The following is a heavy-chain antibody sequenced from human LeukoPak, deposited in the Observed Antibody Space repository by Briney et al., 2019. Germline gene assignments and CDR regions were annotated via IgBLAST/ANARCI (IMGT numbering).Heavy chain of an antibody. D-gene: IGHD4-11*01. CDR2: IYSGGST. Sequence: QPGGSLRLSCAASGFTVSSNYMSWVRQAPGKGLEWVSVIYSGGSTYYADSVKGRFTISRDKSKNTLYLQMNSLRAEDTAVYYCAHESTVTSFDYWGQGTLVTVSS. CDR3: AHESTVTSFDY. CDR1: GFTVSSNY. V-gene: IGHV3-66*02. J-gene: IGHJ4*02.